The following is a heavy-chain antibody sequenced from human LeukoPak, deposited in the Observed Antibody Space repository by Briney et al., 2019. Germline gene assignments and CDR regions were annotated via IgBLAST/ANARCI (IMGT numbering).Heavy chain of an antibody. J-gene: IGHJ4*02. CDR1: GRSFSSYA. D-gene: IGHD6-13*01. V-gene: IGHV1-69*01. CDR2: ITPVFGTA. CDR3: ARGSASNWRVDI. Sequence: SVRVSCKASGRSFSSYAISWVRQAPGRGLEWMGGITPVFGTAKYAQRFQGRVTISADDSTSTAYLEVTKVTSEDTAVYYCARGSASNWRVDIWGQGTLITVSS.